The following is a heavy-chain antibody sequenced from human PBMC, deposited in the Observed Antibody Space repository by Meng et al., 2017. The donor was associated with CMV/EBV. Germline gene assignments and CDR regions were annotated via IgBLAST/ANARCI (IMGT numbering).Heavy chain of an antibody. CDR2: IYTSGST. CDR1: GGFISSYD. Sequence: PLQERGPGGVMASEPLSLPCTVSGGFISSYDWSWIRQPAGKGLEWIGRIYTSGSTNYNPSLKSRVTMSVDTSKNQFSLKLSSVTAADTAVYYCARSMVVAGDWFDPWGQGTLVTVSS. CDR3: ARSMVVAGDWFDP. J-gene: IGHJ5*02. D-gene: IGHD2-15*01. V-gene: IGHV4-4*07.